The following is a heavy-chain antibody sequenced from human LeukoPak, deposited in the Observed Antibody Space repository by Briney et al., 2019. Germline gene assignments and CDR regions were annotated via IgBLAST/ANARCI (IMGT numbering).Heavy chain of an antibody. J-gene: IGHJ4*02. CDR2: INHSGST. CDR1: GGSFSGYY. D-gene: IGHD6-19*01. CDR3: ARGSRSRRVAGTTIDY. Sequence: SETLSLTCAVYGGSFSGYYWSWIRQPPGKGLEWIGEINHSGSTNYNPPLKSRVTISADTSKNQFSLKLSSVTAADTAVYYCARGSRSRRVAGTTIDYWGQGTLVTVSS. V-gene: IGHV4-34*01.